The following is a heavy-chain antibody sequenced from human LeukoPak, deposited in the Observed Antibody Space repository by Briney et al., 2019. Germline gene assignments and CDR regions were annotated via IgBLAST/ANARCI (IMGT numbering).Heavy chain of an antibody. CDR2: MKEDGREK. CDR3: ARDYYGDYLD. D-gene: IGHD4-17*01. J-gene: IGHJ4*02. CDR1: GFTFSSNW. Sequence: GGSLRLSCAASGFTFSSNWMAWVRQAPGQGLEWVANMKEDGREKYYADFVKGRFTISRDNAKNSLYLQMSSLRAEDTALYYCARDYYGDYLDWGQGNQVTVSS. V-gene: IGHV3-7*01.